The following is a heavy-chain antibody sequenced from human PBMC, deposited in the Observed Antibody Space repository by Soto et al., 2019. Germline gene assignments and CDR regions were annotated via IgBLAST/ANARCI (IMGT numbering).Heavy chain of an antibody. CDR1: GGSFSGYY. V-gene: IGHV4-34*01. D-gene: IGHD2-15*01. CDR2: INHSGST. J-gene: IGHJ1*01. CDR3: ASVGTDCSGGSCYQNAEYFQH. Sequence: QVQLQQWGAGLSKPSETLSLTCAVYGGSFSGYYWSWIRQPSGKGLEWIGEINHSGSTNYNPSLKIRVTISVDTSKNQFSLKLSSVTAADTAVYYCASVGTDCSGGSCYQNAEYFQHWGLGTLVTVSS.